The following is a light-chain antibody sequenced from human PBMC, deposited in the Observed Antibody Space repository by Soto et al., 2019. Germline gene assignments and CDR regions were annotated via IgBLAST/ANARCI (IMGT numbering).Light chain of an antibody. CDR3: QQYNNWPVWT. Sequence: EIVLTQSPATLSLSPGERATLSCRTSQSVSSYLAWYQQKPGQAPRLLIYDSSTRTTGIPARFSGSGSGTEFTLTISSLQSEDFAVYYCQQYNNWPVWTFGQGTKVDIK. CDR1: QSVSSY. V-gene: IGKV3-15*01. CDR2: DSS. J-gene: IGKJ1*01.